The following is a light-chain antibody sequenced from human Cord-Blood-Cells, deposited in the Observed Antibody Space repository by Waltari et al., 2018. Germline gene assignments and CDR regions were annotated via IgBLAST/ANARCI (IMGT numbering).Light chain of an antibody. CDR1: SSAVAGFNF. CDR2: DVS. J-gene: IGLJ1*01. CDR3: SSYTSSSTLYV. V-gene: IGLV2-14*03. Sequence: QPALTQPASSSASPGQSITIPCTGTSSAVAGFNFVSSYQQHPGKAPTLMIYDVSNRPSGVSNRFSGSKSGNTASLTISGLQAEDEADYYCSSYTSSSTLYVFGTGTKVTVL.